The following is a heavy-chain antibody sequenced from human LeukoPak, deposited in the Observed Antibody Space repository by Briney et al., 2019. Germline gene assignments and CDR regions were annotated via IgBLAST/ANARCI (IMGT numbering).Heavy chain of an antibody. Sequence: SETLSLTCTVSGGSISSYYWSWIRQPPGKGLEWIGYIYTSGSTNYNPSLKSRVTISVDTSKNQFSLKLSSVTAADTAVYYCARAIVVSSGSYSFYFDYWGQGTLVTVSS. V-gene: IGHV4-4*09. J-gene: IGHJ4*02. CDR1: GGSISSYY. D-gene: IGHD3-10*01. CDR3: ARAIVVSSGSYSFYFDY. CDR2: IYTSGST.